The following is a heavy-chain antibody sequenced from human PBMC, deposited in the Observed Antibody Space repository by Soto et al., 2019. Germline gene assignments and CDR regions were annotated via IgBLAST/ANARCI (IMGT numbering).Heavy chain of an antibody. D-gene: IGHD3-10*01. V-gene: IGHV1-69*04. CDR2: IIPILGIA. Sequence: SVKVSCKASGGTFSSYTISWVRQAPGQGLEWMGRIIPILGIANYAQKFQGRVTITADKSTSTAYMELSSLRSEDTAVYYCARDYYGSGGDWTAFDIWGQGTMVTV. CDR3: ARDYYGSGGDWTAFDI. J-gene: IGHJ3*02. CDR1: GGTFSSYT.